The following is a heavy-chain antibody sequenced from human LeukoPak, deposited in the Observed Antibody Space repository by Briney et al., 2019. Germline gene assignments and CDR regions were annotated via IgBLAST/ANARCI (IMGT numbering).Heavy chain of an antibody. CDR2: IYHSGST. Sequence: SETLSLTCTVSGNSISSGYYWGWIRQPLGKGLEWIGSIYHSGSTYSNPSLKSRVTISVDTSKNQFSLKLSSVTAADTAVYYCATTLYYYDSSTYYPDYWGQGTLVTVSS. J-gene: IGHJ4*02. CDR3: ATTLYYYDSSTYYPDY. CDR1: GNSISSGYY. V-gene: IGHV4-38-2*02. D-gene: IGHD3-22*01.